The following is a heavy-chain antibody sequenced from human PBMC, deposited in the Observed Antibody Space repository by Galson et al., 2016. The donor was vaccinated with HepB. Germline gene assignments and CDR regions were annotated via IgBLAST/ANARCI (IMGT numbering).Heavy chain of an antibody. D-gene: IGHD2-15*01. Sequence: SLRLSCAASGFTFNRHAMTWLRQAPGKGLEWVSTIRTSDITRGPSTHYPESVKGGFTFSRDHSKNTVYLQMNRLTAAYTAVYFCSKLYCGGGSCYPRPYYFDFWGQGILVTVSS. CDR2: IRTSDITRGPST. CDR3: SKLYCGGGSCYPRPYYFDF. CDR1: GFTFNRHA. V-gene: IGHV3-23*01. J-gene: IGHJ4*02.